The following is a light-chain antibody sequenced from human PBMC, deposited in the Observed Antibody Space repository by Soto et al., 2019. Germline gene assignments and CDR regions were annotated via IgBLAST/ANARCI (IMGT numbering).Light chain of an antibody. Sequence: QSALTQPPSAAGSPGQSVTISCTGTSSDVGGYNYVSWYQQHPGKAPKLMIYEVSKRPSGVPDRFSGSKSGNTASLAVSGLQAEDEADYYCTSDACDNDYNYVFGTGTKLTVL. CDR1: SSDVGGYNY. CDR2: EVS. J-gene: IGLJ1*01. CDR3: TSDACDNDYNYV. V-gene: IGLV2-8*01.